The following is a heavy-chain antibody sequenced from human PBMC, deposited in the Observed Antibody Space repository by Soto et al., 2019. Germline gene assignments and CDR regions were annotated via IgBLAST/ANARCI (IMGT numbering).Heavy chain of an antibody. CDR2: INHSGST. D-gene: IGHD3-22*01. CDR3: ARREDGSGYYYVGFDYYYGMDV. V-gene: IGHV4-34*01. Sequence: PSETLSLTCAVYGGSFSGYYWSWIRQPPGKGLEWIGEINHSGSTNYNPSLKSRVTISVDTSKNQFSLKLSSVTAADTAVYYCARREDGSGYYYVGFDYYYGMDVWGQGTTATVSS. CDR1: GGSFSGYY. J-gene: IGHJ6*02.